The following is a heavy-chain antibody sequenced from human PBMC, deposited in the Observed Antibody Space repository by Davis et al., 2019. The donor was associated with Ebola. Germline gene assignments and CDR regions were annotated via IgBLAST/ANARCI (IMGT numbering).Heavy chain of an antibody. CDR1: GYTFTGYY. J-gene: IGHJ5*02. D-gene: IGHD3-16*02. V-gene: IGHV1-2*02. CDR3: ARATYYDYVWGSYRPNWFDP. CDR2: INPNSGGT. Sequence: ASVKVSCKASGYTFTGYYMHWVRQAPGQGLEWMGWINPNSGGTNYAQKFQGRVTMTRDTSISTAYMELSRLRSDDTAVYYCARATYYDYVWGSYRPNWFDPWGQGALVTVSS.